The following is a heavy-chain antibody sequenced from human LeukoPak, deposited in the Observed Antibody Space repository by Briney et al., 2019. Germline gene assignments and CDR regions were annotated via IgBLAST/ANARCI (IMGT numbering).Heavy chain of an antibody. Sequence: GGSLRLSCAASGFSFSSYSMNWVRQAPGEGLEWVSSISSSKSYIFYADSVKGRFTISRDNAKNSLYLEMTSLRAEDTAVYYCAGGSPAGDYWGQGTLVTVSS. CDR1: GFSFSSYS. V-gene: IGHV3-21*01. CDR2: ISSSKSYI. CDR3: AGGSPAGDY. J-gene: IGHJ4*02. D-gene: IGHD1-26*01.